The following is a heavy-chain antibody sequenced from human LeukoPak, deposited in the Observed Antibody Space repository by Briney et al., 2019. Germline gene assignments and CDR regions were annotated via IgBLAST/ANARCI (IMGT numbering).Heavy chain of an antibody. CDR1: GYTFTGYY. Sequence: ASVKVSCKASGYTFTGYYMHWVRQAPGQGLEWMGWINPNSGGTNYAQKFQGRVTMTRDTSTSTAYMELRSLRSDDTAVYYCARDRLRLGELHAFDIWGQGTMVTVSS. D-gene: IGHD3-16*01. J-gene: IGHJ3*02. V-gene: IGHV1-2*02. CDR3: ARDRLRLGELHAFDI. CDR2: INPNSGGT.